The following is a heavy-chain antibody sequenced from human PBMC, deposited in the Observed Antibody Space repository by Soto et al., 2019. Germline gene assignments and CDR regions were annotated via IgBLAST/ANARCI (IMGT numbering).Heavy chain of an antibody. Sequence: SETLSLTCTVSGGSISSSSYYWGWIRQPPGKGLEWIGSIYYSGSTYYNPSLKSRVTISVDTSKNQFSLKLSAVTAADTAVYYCARIGYYDFWSGYKFVYWGQGTLVTVSS. J-gene: IGHJ4*02. D-gene: IGHD3-3*01. CDR1: GGSISSSSYY. CDR2: IYYSGST. V-gene: IGHV4-39*01. CDR3: ARIGYYDFWSGYKFVY.